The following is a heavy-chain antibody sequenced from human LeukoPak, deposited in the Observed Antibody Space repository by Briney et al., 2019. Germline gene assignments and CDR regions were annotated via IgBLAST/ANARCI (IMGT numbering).Heavy chain of an antibody. CDR1: GGSISSYY. D-gene: IGHD2-15*01. Sequence: SETLSLTCTVSGGSISSYYWSWIRQPAGKGLEWIGRIYTSGSTNYNPSLKSRVTMSVDTSKNQFSLKLSSVTAADTAVYYCARDISYIVGKNWFDPWGQGTLVTVSS. CDR3: ARDISYIVGKNWFDP. J-gene: IGHJ5*02. CDR2: IYTSGST. V-gene: IGHV4-4*07.